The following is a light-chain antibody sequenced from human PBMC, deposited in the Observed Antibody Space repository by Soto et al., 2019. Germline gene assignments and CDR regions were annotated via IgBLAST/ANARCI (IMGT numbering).Light chain of an antibody. J-gene: IGLJ1*01. CDR1: SSNVGAASD. V-gene: IGLV1-40*01. CDR2: VNN. Sequence: QSVLTQPPSVSGAPGQRVTISCSGSSSNVGAASDVYWYQQLPGTAPRLLISVNNKRPSGVPDRFSGSKSGNTASLTISGLQAEDEADYFCCSYAGGYTYLFGTGTKVTVL. CDR3: CSYAGGYTYL.